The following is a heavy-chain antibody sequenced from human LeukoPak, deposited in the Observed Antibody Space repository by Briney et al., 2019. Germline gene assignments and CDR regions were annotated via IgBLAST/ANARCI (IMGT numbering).Heavy chain of an antibody. Sequence: SETLSLTCTVSGVSMSSYFWSWIRQPPGKGLEWIGYIYHSGSTNYNPSLKSRVTISVDTSKNQFSLKLSSVTAADTAVYYCAHIVGATTPFDYWGQGTLVTVSS. CDR1: GVSMSSYF. D-gene: IGHD1-26*01. CDR2: IYHSGST. CDR3: AHIVGATTPFDY. V-gene: IGHV4-59*08. J-gene: IGHJ4*02.